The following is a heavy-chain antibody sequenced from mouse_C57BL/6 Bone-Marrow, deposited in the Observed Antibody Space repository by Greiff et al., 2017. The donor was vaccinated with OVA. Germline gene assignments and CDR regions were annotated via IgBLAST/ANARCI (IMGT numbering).Heavy chain of an antibody. CDR1: GYTFTSYW. CDR2: IHPNSGST. D-gene: IGHD2-3*01. CDR3: ARGDDGYAWFAY. J-gene: IGHJ3*01. Sequence: QVQLQQSGAELVKPGASVKLSCKASGYTFTSYWMHWVKQRPGQGLEWIGMIHPNSGSTNYNEKFKSKATLTVDKSSSTAYMQLSSLTSEDSAVYYCARGDDGYAWFAYWGQGTLGTVSA. V-gene: IGHV1-64*01.